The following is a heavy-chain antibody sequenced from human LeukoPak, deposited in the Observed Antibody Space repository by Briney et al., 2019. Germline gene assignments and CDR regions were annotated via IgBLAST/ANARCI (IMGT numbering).Heavy chain of an antibody. J-gene: IGHJ4*02. D-gene: IGHD2-2*03. CDR2: IWYDGSEQ. CDR3: ARASWISTADAVC. Sequence: GGSLRLSCAASGFTFSTYAIHWVRQAPGKGLEWVAVIWYDGSEQYYADSVKGRFIISRDNSKSTSDLQMNSLRAEDTAVYYCARASWISTADAVCWGQGTLVTVSS. CDR1: GFTFSTYA. V-gene: IGHV3-33*01.